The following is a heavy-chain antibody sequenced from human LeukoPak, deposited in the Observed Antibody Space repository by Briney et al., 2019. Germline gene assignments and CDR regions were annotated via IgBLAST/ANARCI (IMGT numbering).Heavy chain of an antibody. Sequence: SVKVSCKVSGGTFSSYAISWVRQAPGQGLEWMGGIIPIFGTANYAQKFQGRVTITADESTSTAYMELSSLRSEDTAVYYCASPGGSGSYFPFDYWGQGTLVTVSS. J-gene: IGHJ4*02. D-gene: IGHD1-26*01. CDR2: IIPIFGTA. CDR3: ASPGGSGSYFPFDY. V-gene: IGHV1-69*13. CDR1: GGTFSSYA.